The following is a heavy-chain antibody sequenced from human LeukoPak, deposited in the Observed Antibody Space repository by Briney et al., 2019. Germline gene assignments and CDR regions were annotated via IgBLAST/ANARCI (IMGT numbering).Heavy chain of an antibody. D-gene: IGHD2-15*01. J-gene: IGHJ4*02. Sequence: GGSLRLSCAASGFTFSSYEMNWVRQAPGKGLEWVSSISSSSSYIYYADSVKGRFTISRDNAKNSLYLQMNSLRAEDTAVYYCARDRTSGCSGGSCYNGGFDYWGQGTLVTVSS. CDR1: GFTFSSYE. V-gene: IGHV3-21*01. CDR2: ISSSSSYI. CDR3: ARDRTSGCSGGSCYNGGFDY.